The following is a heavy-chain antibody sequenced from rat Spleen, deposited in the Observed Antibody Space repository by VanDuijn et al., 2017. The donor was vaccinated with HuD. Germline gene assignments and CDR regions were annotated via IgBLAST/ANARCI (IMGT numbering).Heavy chain of an antibody. CDR1: GFTFSDYA. V-gene: IGHV5-17*01. D-gene: IGHD1-4*01. Sequence: EVQLVESGGGLVQPGRSLKLSCAASGFTFSDYAMAWVRQAPKKGLEWVATIIYDGSSTYYRDSVKGRFTISRDNAKSTLYLQMDSLRSEDTATYYCARHGYGYTEGLRFAYWGQGTLVTVSS. CDR3: ARHGYGYTEGLRFAY. J-gene: IGHJ3*01. CDR2: IIYDGSST.